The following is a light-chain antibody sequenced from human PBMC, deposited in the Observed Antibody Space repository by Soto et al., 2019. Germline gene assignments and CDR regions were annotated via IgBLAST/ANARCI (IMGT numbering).Light chain of an antibody. CDR2: DAA. J-gene: IGKJ3*01. CDR1: PAIASF. Sequence: IQLTQSPSSLSASVGDRVTITCRASPAIASFLAWYQQKPGTAPKLLIYDAATLQSGVPSRFSGSRSGTEYTLTIGSLQPEDFAVYYCQQYNNWPPVTFGPGTKVDIK. V-gene: IGKV1-9*01. CDR3: QQYNNWPPVT.